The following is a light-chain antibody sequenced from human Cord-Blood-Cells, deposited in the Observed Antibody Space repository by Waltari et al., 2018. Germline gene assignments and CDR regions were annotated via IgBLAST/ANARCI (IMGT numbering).Light chain of an antibody. J-gene: IGLJ3*02. V-gene: IGLV2-23*01. Sequence: QSALTQPASVSGSPGQSITISCTGTSSDVGSYNLVSWYQQHPGKDPKLMLYEGSKRPSGVSNRFSGSKSGNAASLTISGLQAEDEADYYCCSYAGSSTWVFGGGTKLTVL. CDR2: EGS. CDR1: SSDVGSYNL. CDR3: CSYAGSSTWV.